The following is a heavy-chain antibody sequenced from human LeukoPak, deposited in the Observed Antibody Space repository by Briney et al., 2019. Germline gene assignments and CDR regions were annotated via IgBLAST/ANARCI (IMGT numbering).Heavy chain of an antibody. V-gene: IGHV3-33*01. D-gene: IGHD3-10*01. J-gene: IGHJ4*02. CDR2: IWYDGSNK. CDR3: ARDAPSGFGELLYYFDY. CDR1: GFTFSSYG. Sequence: GGSLRLSCAASGFTFSSYGMHWVRQAPGKGLEWVAVIWYDGSNKYYADSVKGRFTISRDNSKNTLYLQMNSLRAEDTAVYYCARDAPSGFGELLYYFDYWGQGTLVTVSS.